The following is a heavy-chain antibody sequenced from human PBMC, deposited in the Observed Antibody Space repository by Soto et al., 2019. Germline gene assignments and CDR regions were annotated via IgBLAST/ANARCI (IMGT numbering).Heavy chain of an antibody. CDR3: ARGYYDILPGYYSYYFDY. Sequence: QVQLVQSGAEVKKPGASVKVSCKASGYTFTSYGISWVRQAPGQGLEWMGWISAYNGNTNYAQKLQGRVTMTTDTSTSTDYMELRSRRSDDTAVYYCARGYYDILPGYYSYYFDYWGQGTLVTVSS. J-gene: IGHJ4*02. V-gene: IGHV1-18*04. D-gene: IGHD3-9*01. CDR2: ISAYNGNT. CDR1: GYTFTSYG.